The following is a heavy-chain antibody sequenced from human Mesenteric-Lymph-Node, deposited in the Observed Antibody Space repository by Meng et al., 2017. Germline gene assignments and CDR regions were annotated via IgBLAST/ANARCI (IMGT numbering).Heavy chain of an antibody. V-gene: IGHV4-31*03. CDR3: ARVSSGWDYFDY. J-gene: IGHJ4*02. CDR2: IYYSGST. CDR1: GGSISSGGFY. D-gene: IGHD6-19*01. Sequence: QVQLQESGSGLVRPSQTLSLTCTVSGGSISSGGFYWTWIRQHPGKGLEWFGHIYYSGSTFYNPSLKRRVIISIDTSKNQFSLNLRSVTAADTAVYYCARVSSGWDYFDYWGQGTLVTVSS.